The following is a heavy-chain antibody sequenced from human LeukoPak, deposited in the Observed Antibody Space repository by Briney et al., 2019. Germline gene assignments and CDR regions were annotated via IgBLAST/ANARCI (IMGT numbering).Heavy chain of an antibody. CDR2: ITAIFRAT. J-gene: IGHJ4*02. D-gene: IGHD3-22*01. CDR1: GGTFSSYA. Sequence: SVKVSCKASGGTFSSYAISWVRQAPGQGLEWMGGITAIFRATNYAQEFQGRVTITADEFMSTVYMELSSLRSEDTAVYYCARHSGYHSTMYLDYWGQGTLVTVSS. V-gene: IGHV1-69*13. CDR3: ARHSGYHSTMYLDY.